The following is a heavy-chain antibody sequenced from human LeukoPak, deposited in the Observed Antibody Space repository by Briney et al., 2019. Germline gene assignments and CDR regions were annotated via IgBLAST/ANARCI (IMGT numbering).Heavy chain of an antibody. Sequence: PGGSLRLSCAASGFTFSTYAMSWVRQAAGKGLEWVSLISGSGGGTYYADSVKGRFTISRDNSKNTLYLQMNSLRAEDTAVYYCAKDRIVGATGGDYWGQGTLVTVSS. D-gene: IGHD1-26*01. CDR1: GFTFSTYA. V-gene: IGHV3-23*01. J-gene: IGHJ4*02. CDR3: AKDRIVGATGGDY. CDR2: ISGSGGGT.